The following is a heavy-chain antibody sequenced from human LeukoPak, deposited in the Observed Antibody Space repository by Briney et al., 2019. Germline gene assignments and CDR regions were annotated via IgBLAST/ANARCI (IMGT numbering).Heavy chain of an antibody. D-gene: IGHD1-26*01. CDR1: GFTLSNYA. CDR2: ISSSGGST. J-gene: IGHJ6*03. V-gene: IGHV3-23*01. Sequence: GGSLRLSCAVSGFTLSNYAMSWVRQAPGKGLEWVSGISSSGGSTYYPDSVKGRFTIPRDNSKNTLYLQMNSLRAEDTAVYYCAKEGGGAYYYYYYMDVWGKGTTVTVSS. CDR3: AKEGGGAYYYYYYMDV.